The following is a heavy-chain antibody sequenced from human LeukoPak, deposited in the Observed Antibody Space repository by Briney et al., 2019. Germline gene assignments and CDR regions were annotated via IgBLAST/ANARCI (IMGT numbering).Heavy chain of an antibody. CDR2: IYPGYFGT. J-gene: IGHJ6*02. D-gene: IGHD1-26*01. V-gene: IGHV5-51*01. CDR3: ARHVGIPYYYGMDV. Sequence: GESLKISCKGSGYSFTSYWIGWVRPMRGKGLEWMEIIYPGYFGTRYSPSFQGQVTISADKSISTAYLQWISLKASDTAMYYCARHVGIPYYYGMDVWGQGTTVTVSS. CDR1: GYSFTSYW.